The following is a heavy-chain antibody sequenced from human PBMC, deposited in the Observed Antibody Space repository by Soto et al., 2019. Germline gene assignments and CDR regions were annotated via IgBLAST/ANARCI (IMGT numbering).Heavy chain of an antibody. CDR2: IIPIFGTA. CDR3: ARTLGRLAVLNWFDP. J-gene: IGHJ5*02. CDR1: GGTFSSYA. Sequence: SVKVSCKASGGTFSSYAISWVRQAPGQGLEWMGGIIPIFGTANYAQKFQGRVTITADESTSTAYMELSSLRSEDTAVYYCARTLGRLAVLNWFDPWGQGTLVTVS. V-gene: IGHV1-69*13.